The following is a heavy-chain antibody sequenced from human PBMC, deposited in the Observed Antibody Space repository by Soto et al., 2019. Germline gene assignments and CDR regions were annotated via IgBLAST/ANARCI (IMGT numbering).Heavy chain of an antibody. D-gene: IGHD6-19*01. CDR3: ARAGDSSGPVALGY. V-gene: IGHV4-30-2*01. CDR1: GGSISSGGSS. J-gene: IGHJ4*02. Sequence: TSETLSLTCAVSGGSISSGGSSWSWIRQPPGKGLEWIGYIYHSGSTYYNPSLKSRVTISVDRSKNQFSLKLSSVTAADTAVYYCARAGDSSGPVALGYWGQGTLVTVS. CDR2: IYHSGST.